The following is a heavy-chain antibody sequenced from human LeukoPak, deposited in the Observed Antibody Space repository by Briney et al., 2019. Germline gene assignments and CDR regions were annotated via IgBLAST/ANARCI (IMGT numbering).Heavy chain of an antibody. Sequence: SETLSLTCTVSGGSISSYYWSWIRQPAGKGLEWIGRIYTSGSTNYNPSLKSRVTMSVDTSKNQFSLKLSSVTAADTAVYYCAREGGATPDGYYYYYMDVWGKGTTVTVSS. CDR1: GGSISSYY. V-gene: IGHV4-4*07. CDR2: IYTSGST. J-gene: IGHJ6*03. CDR3: AREGGATPDGYYYYYMDV. D-gene: IGHD1-26*01.